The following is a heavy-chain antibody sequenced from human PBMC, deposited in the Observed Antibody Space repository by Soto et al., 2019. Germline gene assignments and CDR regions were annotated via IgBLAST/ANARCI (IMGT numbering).Heavy chain of an antibody. Sequence: GGSLRLSCAASGFTFSSYAMSWVRQAPGKGLEWVSAISGSGGSTYYADSVKGRFTISRDNSKNTLYLQMNSLRAEDTAVYYCARVGITLVRGVIGYYGMDVWGQGTTVTGSS. D-gene: IGHD3-10*01. J-gene: IGHJ6*02. V-gene: IGHV3-23*01. CDR1: GFTFSSYA. CDR2: ISGSGGST. CDR3: ARVGITLVRGVIGYYGMDV.